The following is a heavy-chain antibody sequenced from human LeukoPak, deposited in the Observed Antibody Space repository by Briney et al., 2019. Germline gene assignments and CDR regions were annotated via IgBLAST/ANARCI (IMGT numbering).Heavy chain of an antibody. CDR3: ARDLTTVVTPGAFDI. Sequence: PGGSLRLSCAASGFTFSSYNMNWVRQAPGKGLEWVSYISSSSSTIYYADSVKGRFTISRDNAKNSLYLQMNSLRAEDTAVYYCARDLTTVVTPGAFDIWGQGTMVTVSS. V-gene: IGHV3-48*01. CDR1: GFTFSSYN. CDR2: ISSSSSTI. J-gene: IGHJ3*02. D-gene: IGHD4-23*01.